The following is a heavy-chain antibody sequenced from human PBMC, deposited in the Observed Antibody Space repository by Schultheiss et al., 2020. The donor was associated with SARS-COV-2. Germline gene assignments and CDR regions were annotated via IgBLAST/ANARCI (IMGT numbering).Heavy chain of an antibody. V-gene: IGHV1-8*02. CDR3: ARANQGHDYIPPGDY. CDR1: GGTFSSYA. Sequence: ASVKVSCKASGGTFSSYAISWVRQAPGQGLEWMGWMNPNSGNTGYAQKLQGRVTMTTDTSTSTAYMELSSLRSEDTAVYYCARANQGHDYIPPGDYWGQGTLVTVSS. CDR2: MNPNSGNT. D-gene: IGHD3-16*01. J-gene: IGHJ4*02.